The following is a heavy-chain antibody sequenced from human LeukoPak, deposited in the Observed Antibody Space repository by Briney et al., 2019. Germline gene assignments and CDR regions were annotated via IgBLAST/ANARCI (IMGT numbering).Heavy chain of an antibody. V-gene: IGHV3-7*01. CDR2: IKQDGSQE. D-gene: IGHD3-22*01. CDR1: GFTFRNYW. CDR3: AKGGFNDHYYHSYDVDV. Sequence: PGGSLRLSCAASGFTFRNYWMNWVRQAPGKGLEWVATIKQDGSQEYYVDSVKGRFSISRDNAKISLYLEMTSLRAEDTAVYYCAKGGFNDHYYHSYDVDVWGQGTLVTVSS. J-gene: IGHJ4*02.